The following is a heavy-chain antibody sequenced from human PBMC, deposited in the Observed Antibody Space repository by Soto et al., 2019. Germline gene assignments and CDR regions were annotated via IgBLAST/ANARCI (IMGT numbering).Heavy chain of an antibody. V-gene: IGHV1-18*01. CDR3: ARDQIQLWSRDNWFDP. Sequence: QVQLVQSGAEVKKPGASVKVSCKASGYTFTTYGISWVRQAPGQGLEWMGWISAYNGHTNYAQKLQGRVTMTTDTSTSTAYMELRSLRYDDTAVYYCARDQIQLWSRDNWFDPWGQGTLVTVSS. CDR1: GYTFTTYG. J-gene: IGHJ5*02. D-gene: IGHD5-18*01. CDR2: ISAYNGHT.